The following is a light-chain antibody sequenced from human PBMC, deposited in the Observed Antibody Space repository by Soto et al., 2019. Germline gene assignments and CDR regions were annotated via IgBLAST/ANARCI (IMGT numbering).Light chain of an antibody. CDR1: QDIANY. J-gene: IGKJ1*01. CDR3: QKYNSAPWT. Sequence: DIQMTQSPSSLSASVGDRVTITCRASQDIANYLVWYQQKPGKVPQLLIYAASTLQSGVPSRFSGSGSGTDFTLTITSLQPEDVATYYCQKYNSAPWTFGQGTKVEIK. CDR2: AAS. V-gene: IGKV1-27*01.